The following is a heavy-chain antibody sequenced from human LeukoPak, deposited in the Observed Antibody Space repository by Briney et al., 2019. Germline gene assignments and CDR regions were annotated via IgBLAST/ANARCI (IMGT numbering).Heavy chain of an antibody. CDR1: GFTFSDYT. J-gene: IGHJ4*02. D-gene: IGHD4-23*01. CDR3: ARATNSYGGNSDF. Sequence: PGGSLRLSCVASGFTFSDYTMHWVRQAPGKGLEYVSAISSYEDNTEYANSVKGRFTITRDNSKNTLYLQVDSLRADDMAVYYCARATNSYGGNSDFWGQGTLVTVAS. CDR2: ISSYEDNT. V-gene: IGHV3-64*01.